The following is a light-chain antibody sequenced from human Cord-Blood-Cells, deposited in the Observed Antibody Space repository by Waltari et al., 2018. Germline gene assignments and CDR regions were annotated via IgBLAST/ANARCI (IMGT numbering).Light chain of an antibody. V-gene: IGKV1-5*01. CDR2: DAS. CDR1: QSISSW. Sequence: DIQMTQSHSTLSASVGDRVTITCRASQSISSWLAWYQPKPGKAPHLLIYDASSLESGVPSRFSGSGSGTEFTLTISSLQPDDFATYYCQQYNSYSPWTFGQGTKVEIK. J-gene: IGKJ1*01. CDR3: QQYNSYSPWT.